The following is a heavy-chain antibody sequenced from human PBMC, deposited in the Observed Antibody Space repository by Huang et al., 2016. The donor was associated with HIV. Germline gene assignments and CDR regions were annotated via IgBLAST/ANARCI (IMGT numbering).Heavy chain of an antibody. Sequence: EVQLLESGGGLVQPGGSLRLSCAASGFTFSSYAMSWVRQAPGKGLDGVSGISGRGGSTCYADSVKGRFTISRDNSKNTLYLQMNSLRAEDTAVYYCAKPPSISSKYFQHWGQGTLVTVSS. CDR1: GFTFSSYA. CDR3: AKPPSISSKYFQH. V-gene: IGHV3-23*01. J-gene: IGHJ1*01. CDR2: ISGRGGST. D-gene: IGHD3-3*02.